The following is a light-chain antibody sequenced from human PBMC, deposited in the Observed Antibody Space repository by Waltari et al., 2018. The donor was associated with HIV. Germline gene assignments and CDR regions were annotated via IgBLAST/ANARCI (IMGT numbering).Light chain of an antibody. Sequence: QSALTQPASVSESLGQSLTISCTGSSSDVGAYKYVSWYQQHPGKAPKLIIYEVRDRPSWVSNRFSGSKSGNTASLTISGLRAEDEATYYCSSYTVTSTLIFGGGTDLTV. CDR2: EVR. V-gene: IGLV2-14*01. CDR1: SSDVGAYKY. CDR3: SSYTVTSTLI. J-gene: IGLJ2*01.